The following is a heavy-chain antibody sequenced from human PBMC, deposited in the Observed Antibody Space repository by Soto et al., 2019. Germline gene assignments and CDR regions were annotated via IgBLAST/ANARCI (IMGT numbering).Heavy chain of an antibody. D-gene: IGHD5-12*01. V-gene: IGHV1-3*01. J-gene: IGHJ1*01. CDR2: INAGNGNT. Sequence: ASVKVSCKASGYTFTSYAMHWVRQAPGQRLEWMGWINAGNGNTKYSQKFQGRVTITRDTSASTAFMELSSLRSEDTAVYYCARRDGYREYFQHWGQGTLVTVSS. CDR3: ARRDGYREYFQH. CDR1: GYTFTSYA.